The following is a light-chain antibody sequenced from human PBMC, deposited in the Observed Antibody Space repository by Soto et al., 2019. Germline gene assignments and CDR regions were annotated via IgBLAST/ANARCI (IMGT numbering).Light chain of an antibody. J-gene: IGLJ3*02. CDR2: EVN. CDR1: SSDVGVYNY. CDR3: SSYTSSSSLV. Sequence: QSVLTQPASVSGSPGQSITISCTETSSDVGVYNYVSWYQQHPGKAPKLMIYEVNNRPSGVSNRFSGSKSGNTASLTISGLQAEDVADYYCSSYTSSSSLVFGGGTKLTVL. V-gene: IGLV2-14*01.